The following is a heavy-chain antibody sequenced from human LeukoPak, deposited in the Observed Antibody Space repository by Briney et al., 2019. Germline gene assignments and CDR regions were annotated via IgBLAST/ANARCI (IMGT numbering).Heavy chain of an antibody. Sequence: ASVKVSCKASGYTFTSYYIHWVRQATGQGLEWMGWMNPNSGNTGYAQKFQGRVTMTRNTSISTAYMELSSLRSEDTAVYYCARRPYKYYDILTGSYRSEFEYWGQGTLVTVSS. CDR1: GYTFTSYY. CDR3: ARRPYKYYDILTGSYRSEFEY. CDR2: MNPNSGNT. D-gene: IGHD3-9*01. V-gene: IGHV1-8*02. J-gene: IGHJ4*02.